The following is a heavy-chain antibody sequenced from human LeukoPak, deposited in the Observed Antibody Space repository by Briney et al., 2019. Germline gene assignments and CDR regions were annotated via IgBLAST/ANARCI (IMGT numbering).Heavy chain of an antibody. CDR2: IYPGDSDT. CDR3: ARHAYYYDNSGYYFGY. J-gene: IGHJ4*02. V-gene: IGHV5-51*01. CDR1: GSPFTNYW. D-gene: IGHD3-22*01. Sequence: GESLQISCQGSGSPFTNYWIGWVRQLPGKGLEWMGIIYPGDSDTRYSPSFQGQVTISADKSISTAYLQWSSLKASDTAMYYCARHAYYYDNSGYYFGYWGQGTLVTVSS.